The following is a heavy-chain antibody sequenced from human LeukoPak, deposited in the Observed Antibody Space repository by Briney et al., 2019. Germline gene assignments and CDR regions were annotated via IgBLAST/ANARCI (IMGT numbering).Heavy chain of an antibody. CDR1: GSTFSSYP. CDR3: ATSSGWYPKYFDY. V-gene: IGHV3-23*01. D-gene: IGHD6-19*01. J-gene: IGHJ4*02. Sequence: QPGGSLRLSCAASGSTFSSYPMSWVRQAPGKGLEWVSAISGSGGDTYYADSVKGRFTISRDNSKNTLYLQMNSLRAEDTALYYCATSSGWYPKYFDYWGQGTLVTVSS. CDR2: ISGSGGDT.